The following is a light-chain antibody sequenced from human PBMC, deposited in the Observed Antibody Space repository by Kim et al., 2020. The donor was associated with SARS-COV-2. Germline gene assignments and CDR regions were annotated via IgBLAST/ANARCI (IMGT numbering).Light chain of an antibody. CDR2: RNN. CDR1: SSNIGSNY. J-gene: IGLJ3*02. Sequence: GQRVTIPCSGSSSNIGSNYVYWYQQLPGTAPKLLFYRNNQRPSGVPDRFSGSKSGTSASLAISGLRSEDEADYYCASWDDSLSGPVFGGGTQLTVL. V-gene: IGLV1-47*01. CDR3: ASWDDSLSGPV.